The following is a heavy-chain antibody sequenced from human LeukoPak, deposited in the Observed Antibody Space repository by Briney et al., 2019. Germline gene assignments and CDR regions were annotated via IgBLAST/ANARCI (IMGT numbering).Heavy chain of an antibody. CDR1: GGSISSSSYY. V-gene: IGHV4-39*07. J-gene: IGHJ4*02. D-gene: IGHD3-22*01. Sequence: PSETLSLTCTVSGGSISSSSYYWGWIRQPPGKGLEWIGSIYYSGSTYYNPSLKSRVTISVDTSKNQFSLKLSSVTAADTAVYYCAGGGDGITMIVVVIGNFDYWGQGTLVTVSS. CDR3: AGGGDGITMIVVVIGNFDY. CDR2: IYYSGST.